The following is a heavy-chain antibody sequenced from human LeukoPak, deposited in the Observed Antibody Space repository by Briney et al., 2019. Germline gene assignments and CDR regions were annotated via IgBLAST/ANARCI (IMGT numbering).Heavy chain of an antibody. CDR3: VKMAGWFDP. D-gene: IGHD5-24*01. J-gene: IGHJ5*02. V-gene: IGHV4-61*01. CDR2: ISYSGST. CDR1: GDSVSSGSYF. Sequence: SETLSLTCTVSGDSVSSGSYFWSWIRQPPGKGLEWIGYISYSGSTSYNSSLKSRVTISVDTSKNQFSLKLSSMTAADTAVYFCVKMAGWFDPWGQGTLVTVSS.